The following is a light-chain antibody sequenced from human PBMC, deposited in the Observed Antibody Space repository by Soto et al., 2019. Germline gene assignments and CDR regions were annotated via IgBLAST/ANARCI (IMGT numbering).Light chain of an antibody. CDR2: GAA. CDR3: QQYGSSRIT. CDR1: QSVSSSY. V-gene: IGKV3-20*01. Sequence: EIVLTQSPGTLSLSPGERATLSCRASQSVSSSYLAWYQQKPGQAPRRLIYGAASRYTGNPDRFSGSGSGTDFTLSISRREHEEFAEYYCQQYGSSRITFGQGTRLEIK. J-gene: IGKJ5*01.